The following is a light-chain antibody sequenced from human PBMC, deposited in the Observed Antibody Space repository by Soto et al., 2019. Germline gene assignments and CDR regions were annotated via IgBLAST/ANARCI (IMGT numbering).Light chain of an antibody. CDR1: QSVSNS. CDR3: QQRSNWPIT. Sequence: IVLTQSPATLSLSPGDRATLSCRASQSVSNSLVWYQHKPGQAPRFLIYDASNRATGIPARFSGSGSGTDFTLTISSLEPEDFAVYYCQQRSNWPITFGQGTRLEIK. J-gene: IGKJ5*01. V-gene: IGKV3-11*01. CDR2: DAS.